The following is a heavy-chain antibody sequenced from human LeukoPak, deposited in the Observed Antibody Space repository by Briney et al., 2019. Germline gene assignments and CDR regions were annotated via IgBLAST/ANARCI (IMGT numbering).Heavy chain of an antibody. D-gene: IGHD6-13*01. Sequence: SETPSLTCTVSGGSISSGEYYWSWIRQPPGKGLEWIGYIYYSGSTYYNPSLKSRVTISVDTSKNQFSLKLSSVTAADTAVYYCARDPLPGIAGDDAFDIWGQGTMVTVSS. V-gene: IGHV4-30-4*01. CDR2: IYYSGST. CDR3: ARDPLPGIAGDDAFDI. J-gene: IGHJ3*02. CDR1: GGSISSGEYY.